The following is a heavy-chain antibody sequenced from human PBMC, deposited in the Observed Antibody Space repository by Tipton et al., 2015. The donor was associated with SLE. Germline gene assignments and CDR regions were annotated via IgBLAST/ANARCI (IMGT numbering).Heavy chain of an antibody. CDR1: GGSFSSHY. V-gene: IGHV4-59*11. J-gene: IGHJ4*02. D-gene: IGHD6-13*01. CDR3: ARSAGYGSSWAHFDY. Sequence: TLSLTCTVSGGSFSSHYWSWIRPPPGKGLEWIGAIYYSGSTNYNPSLKSRVTISVDTSKNQFSLKLSSVTAADTAVYYCARSAGYGSSWAHFDYWGQGTLVTVSS. CDR2: IYYSGST.